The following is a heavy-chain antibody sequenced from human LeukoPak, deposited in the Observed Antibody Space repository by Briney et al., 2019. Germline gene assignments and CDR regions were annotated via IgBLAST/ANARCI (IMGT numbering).Heavy chain of an antibody. J-gene: IGHJ4*02. CDR1: GGSFSGYY. CDR3: ARDRDHEPYYFDY. V-gene: IGHV4-34*01. CDR2: INHSGST. D-gene: IGHD1-14*01. Sequence: PSETLSLTCAVYGGSFSGYYRSWIRQPPGKGLEWIGEINHSGSTNYNPSLKSRVTISVDTSKNQFSLKLSSVTAADTAVYYCARDRDHEPYYFDYWGQGTLVTVSS.